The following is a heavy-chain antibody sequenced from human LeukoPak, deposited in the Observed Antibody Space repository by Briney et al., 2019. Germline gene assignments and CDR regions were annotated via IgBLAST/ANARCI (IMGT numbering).Heavy chain of an antibody. J-gene: IGHJ4*01. Sequence: PGPSLSPSCAVSGFTFSTTSMSCVSHPPRNWLGWVSSIIYSGTTINYADSVKGRFTISRDNAKNSLYLQMNSPRAEDTAIYYCARPYCSYTSCYWYFDYWGQGTLVTVSS. CDR2: IIYSGTTI. V-gene: IGHV3-48*04. CDR1: GFTFSTTS. D-gene: IGHD2-2*01. CDR3: ARPYCSYTSCYWYFDY.